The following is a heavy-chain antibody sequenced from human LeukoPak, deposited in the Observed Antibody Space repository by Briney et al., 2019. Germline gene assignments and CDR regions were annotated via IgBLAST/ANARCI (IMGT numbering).Heavy chain of an antibody. Sequence: GASVKVSCKASGYTFTGYYMHWVRQAPGQGLEWMGWINPNSGGTNYAQKFQGRVTMTRDTSISTAYMELSRLRSDDTAVYYCASAFPWEDSRVYYFFGVFDIGAKGKRATVS. CDR3: ASAFPWEDSRVYYFFGVFDI. CDR2: INPNSGGT. J-gene: IGHJ3*02. V-gene: IGHV1-2*02. CDR1: GYTFTGYY. D-gene: IGHD3-22*01.